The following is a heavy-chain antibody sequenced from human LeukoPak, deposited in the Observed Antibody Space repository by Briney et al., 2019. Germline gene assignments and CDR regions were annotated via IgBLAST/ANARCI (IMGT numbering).Heavy chain of an antibody. D-gene: IGHD2-2*01. CDR3: ARGSGGGYCSSTSCYWFDP. J-gene: IGHJ5*02. CDR1: GFTVSSNY. V-gene: IGHV3-53*01. Sequence: GGSLRLSCAASGFTVSSNYMSWVRQAPGKGLEWVSVIYSGGSTYYADSVKGRFTISRDNSKNTLYLQMNSLRAEDTAVYYCARGSGGGYCSSTSCYWFDPWGQGTLVTVSS. CDR2: IYSGGST.